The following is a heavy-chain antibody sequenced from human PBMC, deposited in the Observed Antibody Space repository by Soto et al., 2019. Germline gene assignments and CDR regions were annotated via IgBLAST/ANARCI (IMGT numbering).Heavy chain of an antibody. D-gene: IGHD6-13*01. Sequence: QVQLVQSGAEVKKPGASVKVSCKASGYTFTSYGISWVRQAPGQGLEWMGWISDYNGNTNYAQKLQGRVTMTTDTSTSTAYMELRSLRSDDTAVYYCARDRNTYSSRLPSDYWGQGTLVTVSS. J-gene: IGHJ4*02. CDR1: GYTFTSYG. V-gene: IGHV1-18*04. CDR2: ISDYNGNT. CDR3: ARDRNTYSSRLPSDY.